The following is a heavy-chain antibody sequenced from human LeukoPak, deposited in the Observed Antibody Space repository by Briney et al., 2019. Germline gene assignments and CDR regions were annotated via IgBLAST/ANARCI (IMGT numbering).Heavy chain of an antibody. J-gene: IGHJ4*02. V-gene: IGHV1-8*01. Sequence: ASVKVSCKASGYTFTSYDICWVRQATGQGLEWMGWMNPNSGDTGYAQKFQGRVTMTRDTSISTAYMELSSLRSDETAVYYCARGPAGDYWGQGTLVTVSS. CDR2: MNPNSGDT. CDR3: ARGPAGDY. CDR1: GYTFTSYD.